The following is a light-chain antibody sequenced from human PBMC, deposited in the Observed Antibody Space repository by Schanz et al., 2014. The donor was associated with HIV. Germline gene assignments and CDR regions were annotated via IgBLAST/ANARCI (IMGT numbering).Light chain of an antibody. CDR2: LNSDGSH. CDR1: SGHRTYA. V-gene: IGLV4-69*01. J-gene: IGLJ3*02. Sequence: QLVLTQSPSASASLGASVKLTCTLASGHRTYAIAWHQQQPEKGPRYLMKLNSDGSHRKGDGIPDRFSGSSSGAERYLTISSLQSEDEADYYCQTWDTGIQVFGGGTKLTVL. CDR3: QTWDTGIQV.